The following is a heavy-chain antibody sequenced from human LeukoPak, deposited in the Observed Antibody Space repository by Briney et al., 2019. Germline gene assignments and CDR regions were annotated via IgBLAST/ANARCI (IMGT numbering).Heavy chain of an antibody. Sequence: HSGGSLRLSCAASGFTFSNYWMHWVRQDPGKGLVWVSFINPDGSTTNYADSVKGRFTISRDNSKNTLYLQMNSLRADDTAVYYCAKRRGLELTYYYHMDVWGKGTTVTVSS. CDR2: INPDGSTT. V-gene: IGHV3-74*01. D-gene: IGHD1-7*01. CDR1: GFTFSNYW. CDR3: AKRRGLELTYYYHMDV. J-gene: IGHJ6*03.